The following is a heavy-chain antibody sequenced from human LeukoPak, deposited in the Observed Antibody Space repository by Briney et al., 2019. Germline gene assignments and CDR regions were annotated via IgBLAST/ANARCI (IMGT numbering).Heavy chain of an antibody. CDR3: AREHYTAGFDY. CDR1: GFTFGDYA. J-gene: IGHJ4*02. CDR2: INWNGGRK. D-gene: IGHD2-2*02. Sequence: GGSLRLSCAASGFTFGDYAMSWVRQVPGKGLEWVSDINWNGGRKGYADSVKGRFTISRDNAKNSLYLQMNSLRAEDTAFYYCAREHYTAGFDYWGQGTLVIVSS. V-gene: IGHV3-20*04.